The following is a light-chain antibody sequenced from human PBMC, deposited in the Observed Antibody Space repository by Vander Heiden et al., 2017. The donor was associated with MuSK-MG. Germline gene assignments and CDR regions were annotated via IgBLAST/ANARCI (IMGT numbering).Light chain of an antibody. Sequence: QSALTQPASMSGSLGQSINISCTGTSRDVGDNYVSWYRQHPGKAPKLLIYDVRYRTSGISYRFSGSKSGNTASLTISGLQAEDEADYYCSSYSSGSTLVIFGGGTGLTVL. CDR1: SRDVGDNY. CDR3: SSYSSGSTLVI. J-gene: IGLJ2*01. CDR2: DVR. V-gene: IGLV2-14*03.